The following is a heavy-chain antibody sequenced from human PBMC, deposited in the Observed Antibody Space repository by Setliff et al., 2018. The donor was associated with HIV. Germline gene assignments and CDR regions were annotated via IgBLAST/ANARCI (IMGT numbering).Heavy chain of an antibody. CDR1: GGTFSSYA. J-gene: IGHJ3*02. CDR3: RWGPAAIWDAFDI. CDR2: TIPIFGTA. Sequence: GASVKVSCKASGGTFSSYAISGVRQAPGQGLEWMGGTIPIFGTANYARKSQGRVTITTDESTSTAYMELSSLRSEDTAVYYCRWGPAAIWDAFDIWGQGTMVTVSS. V-gene: IGHV1-69*05. D-gene: IGHD2-2*01.